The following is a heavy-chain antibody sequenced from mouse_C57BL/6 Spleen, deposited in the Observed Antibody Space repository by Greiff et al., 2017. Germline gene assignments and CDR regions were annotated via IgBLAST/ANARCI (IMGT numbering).Heavy chain of an antibody. Sequence: VQLQQSGAELVKPGASVKLSCKASGYTFTSYWMHWVKQRPGRGLEWIGRIDPNSGGTKYNEKFKSKATLTVDNPSSTAYMQLSSLTSEDSAVYYCARSADGSSPPYAMDYWGQGTSVTVSS. D-gene: IGHD1-1*01. CDR3: ARSADGSSPPYAMDY. CDR2: IDPNSGGT. CDR1: GYTFTSYW. J-gene: IGHJ4*01. V-gene: IGHV1-72*01.